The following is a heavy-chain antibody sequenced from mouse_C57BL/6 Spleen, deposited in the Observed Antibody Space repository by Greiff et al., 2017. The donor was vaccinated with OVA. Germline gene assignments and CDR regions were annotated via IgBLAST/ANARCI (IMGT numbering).Heavy chain of an antibody. V-gene: IGHV1-76*01. J-gene: IGHJ3*01. CDR3: ARGDGGVAY. CDR1: GYTFTDYY. Sequence: VQLQQSGAELVRPGASVKLSCKASGYTFTDYYINWVKQRPGQGLEWIARIYPGSGNTYYNEKFKGKATLTADKSSSTAYMQLSSLTSEDSAVYFCARGDGGVAYWGQGTLVTFSA. CDR2: IYPGSGNT.